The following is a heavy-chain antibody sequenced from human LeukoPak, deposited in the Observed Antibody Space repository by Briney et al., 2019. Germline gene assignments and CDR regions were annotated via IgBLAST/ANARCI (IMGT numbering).Heavy chain of an antibody. CDR2: IYYSGST. J-gene: IGHJ2*01. CDR3: AIHASLDL. V-gene: IGHV4-59*08. Sequence: SETLSLTCTVSGGSINHYYWSWIRQPPGKGLEWIGYIYYSGSTNYNPSLKSRVTISVDTSKNQISMKLSSVTAADTAVYYCAIHASLDLWGRGTLVTVSS. CDR1: GGSINHYY.